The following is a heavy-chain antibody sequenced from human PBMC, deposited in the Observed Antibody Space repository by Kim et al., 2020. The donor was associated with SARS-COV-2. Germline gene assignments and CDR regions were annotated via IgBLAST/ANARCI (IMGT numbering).Heavy chain of an antibody. CDR2: ISWNSGSI. D-gene: IGHD3-9*01. CDR1: GFTFDDYA. V-gene: IGHV3-9*01. J-gene: IGHJ3*02. Sequence: GGSLRLSCAASGFTFDDYAMHWVRQAPGKGLEWVSGISWNSGSIGYADSVKGRFTISRDNAKNSLYLQMNSLRAEDTALYYCAILTGPIRSAFDIWGQGTMVTVSS. CDR3: AILTGPIRSAFDI.